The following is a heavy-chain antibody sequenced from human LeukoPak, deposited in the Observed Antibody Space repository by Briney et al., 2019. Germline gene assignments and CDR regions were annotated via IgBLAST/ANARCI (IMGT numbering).Heavy chain of an antibody. CDR1: GGSISSSSYY. CDR3: ARQSDYTLESRVDY. Sequence: PSETLSLTCTVSGGSISSSSYYWGWIRQPPGKGLEWIGSIYYSGSTYYNPSLKSRVTISVDTSKNQFSLKLSSVTAADTAVYYCARQSDYTLESRVDYWGQGTLATVSS. D-gene: IGHD3-3*01. CDR2: IYYSGST. J-gene: IGHJ4*02. V-gene: IGHV4-39*01.